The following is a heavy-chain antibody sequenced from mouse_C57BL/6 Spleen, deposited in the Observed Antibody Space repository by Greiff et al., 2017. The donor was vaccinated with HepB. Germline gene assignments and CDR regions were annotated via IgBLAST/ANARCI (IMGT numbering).Heavy chain of an antibody. Sequence: EVQLVESGGGLVKPGGSLKLSCAASGFTFSDYGMHWVRQAPEKGLEWVAYISSGSSTIYYADTVKGRFTISRDNAKNTLFLQMTSLRSEDTAMYYCARSGYYGSWYYFDYWGQGTTLTVSS. V-gene: IGHV5-17*01. CDR1: GFTFSDYG. CDR2: ISSGSSTI. J-gene: IGHJ2*01. CDR3: ARSGYYGSWYYFDY. D-gene: IGHD1-1*01.